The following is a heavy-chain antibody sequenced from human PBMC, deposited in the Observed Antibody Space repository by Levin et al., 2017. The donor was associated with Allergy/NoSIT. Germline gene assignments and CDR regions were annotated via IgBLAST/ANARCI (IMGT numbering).Heavy chain of an antibody. CDR2: IGTAGDR. J-gene: IGHJ4*02. CDR1: GITFSTYD. CDR3: AASKGITLAEGAIAGLDY. V-gene: IGHV3-13*01. Sequence: GGSLRLSCVASGITFSTYDMHWVRRPTGKSLEWVSGIGTAGDRYYADSVKGRFTISTENDKNSLYLQMNSLTAGDTAVYYCAASKGITLAEGAIAGLDYWGQGVLVTVSS. D-gene: IGHD1-26*01.